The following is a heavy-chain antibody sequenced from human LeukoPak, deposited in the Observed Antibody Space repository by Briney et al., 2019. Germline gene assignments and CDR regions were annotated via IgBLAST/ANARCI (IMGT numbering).Heavy chain of an antibody. CDR2: IYYSGST. J-gene: IGHJ4*02. V-gene: IGHV4-59*01. Sequence: SETLSLTCTVSGGSISPYYWTWIRQPPGKGLDWIGYIYYSGSTNYNPSLKSRLSMSLDTSRNHLSLNLTSVTAADTATYYCARETMLAGFASGLGFNYWGQGILVIVSS. CDR3: ARETMLAGFASGLGFNY. CDR1: GGSISPYY. D-gene: IGHD6-19*01.